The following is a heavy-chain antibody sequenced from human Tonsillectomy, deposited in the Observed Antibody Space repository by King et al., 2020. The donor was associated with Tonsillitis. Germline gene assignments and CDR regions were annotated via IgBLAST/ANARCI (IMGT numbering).Heavy chain of an antibody. V-gene: IGHV3-72*01. J-gene: IGHJ4*02. D-gene: IGHD5-12*01. Sequence: VQLVESGGGLVQPAGSLRLSCAASGFMFSDHYMDWVRPAPGKGLEWVGRTKHKDENYARAYAASVKGRFTISRGDYSRFLQMNSLKTDDTAVYYCVSYLSGYPNWGQGTLVTVSS. CDR1: GFMFSDHY. CDR2: TKHKDENYAR. CDR3: VSYLSGYPN.